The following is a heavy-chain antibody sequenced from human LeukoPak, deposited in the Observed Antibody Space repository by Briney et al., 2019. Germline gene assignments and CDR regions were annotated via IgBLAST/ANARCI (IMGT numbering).Heavy chain of an antibody. V-gene: IGHV4-39*07. J-gene: IGHJ4*02. CDR1: GGSISSTSYY. D-gene: IGHD4-11*01. CDR2: IYYSGST. CDR3: ARDHQLYSNFY. Sequence: SETLSLTCTVSGGSISSTSYYWGWIRQPPGKGLEWIGSIYYSGSTYYNPSLKSRVTISVDTSKNQFSLKLTSVTAADTAVYYCARDHQLYSNFYWGQGTLVTVSS.